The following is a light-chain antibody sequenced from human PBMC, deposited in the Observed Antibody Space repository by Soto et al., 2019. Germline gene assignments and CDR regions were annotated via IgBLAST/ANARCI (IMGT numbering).Light chain of an antibody. J-gene: IGLJ3*02. V-gene: IGLV2-14*01. CDR3: SSYTSSSTRV. CDR2: EVS. Sequence: QSALTQPASVSGSPGQSITISCTGTSSDVGGYNYVSWYQQHPGKAPKHMIYEVSNRPSGVSNRFSGSKSGNTASLTISGLQAEDEADYYCSSYTSSSTRVFGGGTQLTV. CDR1: SSDVGGYNY.